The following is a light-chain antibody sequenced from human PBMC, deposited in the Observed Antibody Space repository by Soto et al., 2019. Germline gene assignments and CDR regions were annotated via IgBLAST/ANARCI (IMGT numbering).Light chain of an antibody. CDR2: KAS. V-gene: IGKV1-5*03. J-gene: IGKJ4*01. CDR3: QQYNTYPLT. Sequence: IQMTQSPSTLSASVGDRVTITCRASQSISTWLAWYQQKLGKAPKLLIYKASSLEGGVPSRFSGSGSGTEFNITVSSLRPDDFATYYCQQYNTYPLTFGGGTTVEIK. CDR1: QSISTW.